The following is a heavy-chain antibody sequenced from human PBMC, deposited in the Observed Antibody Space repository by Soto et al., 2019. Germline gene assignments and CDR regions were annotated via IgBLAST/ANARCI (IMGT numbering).Heavy chain of an antibody. CDR2: IHYSGST. V-gene: IGHV4-39*01. J-gene: IGHJ6*02. CDR1: GGSISSSSYY. CDR3: ARIDVMVYANFYYGMDV. D-gene: IGHD2-8*01. Sequence: QLQLRESGPGLVKPSETLSLTCTVSGGSISSSSYYWRWIRQPPGKGLEWIGSIHYSGSTYYNPSLKSRVSIAVDTSKNQFSVKLSSVTAADTAVYYCARIDVMVYANFYYGMDVWGQGTTVTGSS.